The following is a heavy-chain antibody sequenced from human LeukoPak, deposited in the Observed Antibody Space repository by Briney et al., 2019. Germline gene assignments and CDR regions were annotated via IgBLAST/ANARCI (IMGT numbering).Heavy chain of an antibody. V-gene: IGHV1-69*06. J-gene: IGHJ4*02. CDR2: IIPIFGTA. Sequence: ASVKVSCKASGGTFSSYAISWVRQAPGQGREWMGGIIPIFGTANYAQKFHGRVTITADKSTSTAYMELSRLRSEDTAVYYCASGSDHWNDEYGSGLFDYWGQGTLVTVSS. D-gene: IGHD1-1*01. CDR3: ASGSDHWNDEYGSGLFDY. CDR1: GGTFSSYA.